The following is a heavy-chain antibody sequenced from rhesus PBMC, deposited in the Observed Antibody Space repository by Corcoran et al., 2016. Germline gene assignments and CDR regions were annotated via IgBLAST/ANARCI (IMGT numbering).Heavy chain of an antibody. D-gene: IGHD6-25*01. Sequence: QVQLQESGPGLVKPSETLSVTCTVSGGSISSIYWSWLRQAPGKGLEWIGYIYGSCTSTNYKPSLKSRVTISKDTSKNQFSLKLSSVTAADTAVYYCARVLAGDWGQGVLVTVSS. J-gene: IGHJ4*01. V-gene: IGHV4S18*01. CDR1: GGSISSIY. CDR3: ARVLAGD. CDR2: IYGSCTST.